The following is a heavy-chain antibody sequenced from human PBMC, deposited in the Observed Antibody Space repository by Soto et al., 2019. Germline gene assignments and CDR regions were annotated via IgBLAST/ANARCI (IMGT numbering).Heavy chain of an antibody. CDR1: GFTFSSYS. Sequence: PGGSLRLSCAASGFTFSSYSMNWVRQAPGKGLEWVSSISSSSSYIYYADTVKGRFTISRDNAKNSLYLQMNSLRAEVMSFYYCATLVVVAAPTNWFDPWGQGTLVTVSS. D-gene: IGHD2-15*01. CDR2: ISSSSSYI. V-gene: IGHV3-21*01. J-gene: IGHJ5*02. CDR3: ATLVVVAAPTNWFDP.